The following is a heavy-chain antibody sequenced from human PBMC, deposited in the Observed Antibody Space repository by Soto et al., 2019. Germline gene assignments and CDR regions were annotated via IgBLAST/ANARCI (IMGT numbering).Heavy chain of an antibody. Sequence: QGQLVQSGGEVKKSGASVKVSCKASGYTFSRYGISWVRQAPGQGLEWMGWISGYNGDTNYAQKFQGRVTMTIDTSTTTAYMERRSLTSDDTAVYYCAKNGQPPYYYYGLDVWGQGTTVTVSS. CDR3: AKNGQPPYYYYGLDV. CDR1: GYTFSRYG. V-gene: IGHV1-18*01. J-gene: IGHJ6*02. D-gene: IGHD2-8*01. CDR2: ISGYNGDT.